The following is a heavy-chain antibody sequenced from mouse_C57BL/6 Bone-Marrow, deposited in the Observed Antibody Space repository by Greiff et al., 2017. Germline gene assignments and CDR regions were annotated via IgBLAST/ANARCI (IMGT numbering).Heavy chain of an antibody. CDR1: GFTFSDYY. CDR2: ISNGGGST. J-gene: IGHJ3*01. D-gene: IGHD4-1*01. CDR3: ARHWGFAY. Sequence: EVQRVESGGGLVQPGGSLKLSCAASGFTFSDYYMYWVRQTPEKRLEWVAYISNGGGSTYYPDTVKGRFTISRDNAKNTLYLQMSRLKSEDTAMYYCARHWGFAYWGQGTLVTVSA. V-gene: IGHV5-12*01.